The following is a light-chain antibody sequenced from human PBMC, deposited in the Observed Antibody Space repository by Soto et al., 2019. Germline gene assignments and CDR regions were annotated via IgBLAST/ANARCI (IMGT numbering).Light chain of an antibody. CDR1: EGVGSN. J-gene: IGKJ1*01. CDR3: QQYENWPRT. CDR2: GAS. Sequence: IVMTQSPPPLTVSPGERVTLSCRASEGVGSNLAWYNQKPGQAPRVVVFGASTRAAGVPPRFSGSGSGAEFTLTINSLQSEDSGVYYCQQYENWPRTFGQGTKVDIK. V-gene: IGKV3-15*01.